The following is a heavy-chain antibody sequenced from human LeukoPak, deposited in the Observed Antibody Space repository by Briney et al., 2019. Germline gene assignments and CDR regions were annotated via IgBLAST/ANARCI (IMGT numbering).Heavy chain of an antibody. V-gene: IGHV1-8*01. CDR3: AKYKSGDYFDAGKRYYFDQ. Sequence: ASVKLSCKASGYTFTGYDINWVRQAPGQGLDWMGWMNATSGKTGQAQKFQGRITMTRDTSISTAYMELSSLRPEDTAVYYCAKYKSGDYFDAGKRYYFDQWGQGTPVTVSS. CDR2: MNATSGKT. CDR1: GYTFTGYD. J-gene: IGHJ4*02. D-gene: IGHD3-9*01.